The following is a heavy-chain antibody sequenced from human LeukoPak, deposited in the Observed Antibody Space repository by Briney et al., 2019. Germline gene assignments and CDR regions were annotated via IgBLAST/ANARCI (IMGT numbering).Heavy chain of an antibody. D-gene: IGHD1-26*01. J-gene: IGHJ4*02. CDR3: IGATYGTFLDY. CDR1: GFTFSGSA. CDR2: IRSKANSYAT. V-gene: IGHV3-73*01. Sequence: GGSLKLSCAASGFTFSGSAMHWVRQASGKGLEWVGRIRSKANSYATAYAASVKGRFTISRDDSKNTAYLQMNSLKTEDTAVYYCIGATYGTFLDYWGQGTLVTVSS.